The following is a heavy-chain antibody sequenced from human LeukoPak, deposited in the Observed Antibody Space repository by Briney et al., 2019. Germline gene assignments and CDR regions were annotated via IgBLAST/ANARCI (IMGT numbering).Heavy chain of an antibody. D-gene: IGHD6-19*01. J-gene: IGHJ4*02. Sequence: GGSLRLSCAASGFTFSSYRMNWVRQAPGKGLEWVSSISSRSSYIYYADSVKGRFTISRDNSKNTLYLQMNSLRAEDTAVYYCARDGLAVADNYFDYWGQGTLVTVSS. CDR3: ARDGLAVADNYFDY. V-gene: IGHV3-21*01. CDR2: ISSRSSYI. CDR1: GFTFSSYR.